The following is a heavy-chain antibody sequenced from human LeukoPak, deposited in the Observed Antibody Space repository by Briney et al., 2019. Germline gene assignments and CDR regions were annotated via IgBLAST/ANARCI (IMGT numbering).Heavy chain of an antibody. J-gene: IGHJ6*03. V-gene: IGHV3-43D*04. CDR2: INWDATRT. CDR3: ARERRGYYMDV. CDR1: GFTFGDYA. Sequence: GGSLRLSCAASGFTFGDYAMQWVRQAPGKGLEWVSLINWDATRTYYADSVKGRFTISRDNSKNSLSLQMNSLSPEDTASYYCARERRGYYMDVWGKGTPVTVSS. D-gene: IGHD3-10*01.